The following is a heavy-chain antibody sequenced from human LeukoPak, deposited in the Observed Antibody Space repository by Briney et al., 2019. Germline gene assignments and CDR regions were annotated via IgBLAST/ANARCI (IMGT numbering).Heavy chain of an antibody. J-gene: IGHJ4*02. D-gene: IGHD6-19*01. CDR1: GGSISSGSYY. V-gene: IGHV4-31*01. CDR3: ARGTAVTDS. Sequence: SETLSLTCNVSGGSISSGSYYWSWIRQHPGKGLEWIGYTYKTGSTYYKPSLKSLVTISVDTSEKQFPLKVNSVTAADTAVYYCARGTAVTDSWGQGILVTVSS. CDR2: TYKTGST.